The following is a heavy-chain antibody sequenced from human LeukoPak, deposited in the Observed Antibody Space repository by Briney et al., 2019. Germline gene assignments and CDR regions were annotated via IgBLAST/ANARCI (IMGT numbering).Heavy chain of an antibody. J-gene: IGHJ4*02. D-gene: IGHD1-14*01. CDR3: ARSIPGNLDF. V-gene: IGHV1-46*01. CDR2: INPKSGGT. Sequence: GASVNVSCTASGYTFTGYYIHWVRQAPGQGLEWMGIINPKSGGTNYAQKFQGRVTMTRDTSTSTVYMELSSLRSEDTAMYYCARSIPGNLDFWGQGTLVTVSS. CDR1: GYTFTGYY.